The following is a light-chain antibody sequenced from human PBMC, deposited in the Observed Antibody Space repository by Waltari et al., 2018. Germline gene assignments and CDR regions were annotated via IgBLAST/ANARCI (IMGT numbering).Light chain of an antibody. Sequence: QSALTQPASVSGSPGQSITISCTGTSSDVGGYNYVSCYHQHPGKAPKLMIYDVTNRPSGVSYRFSGSKSGNTASLTISGLQAEDEADYYCSSYTSSLTLVFGGGTKLTVL. V-gene: IGLV2-14*03. CDR1: SSDVGGYNY. CDR3: SSYTSSLTLV. CDR2: DVT. J-gene: IGLJ3*02.